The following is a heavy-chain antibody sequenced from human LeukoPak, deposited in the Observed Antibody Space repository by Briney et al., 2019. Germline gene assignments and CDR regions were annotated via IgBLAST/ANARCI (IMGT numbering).Heavy chain of an antibody. CDR1: GFTFSSYS. D-gene: IGHD2/OR15-2a*01. CDR3: ATPVLKGGSV. Sequence: GGSLRLSCAASGFTFSSYSMNWIRQAPGKGLEWVSSISSSSSYIYYADSVKGRFTVSRDNAKNSLYLQMNSLRAEDTAVYYCATPVLKGGSVWGQGTLVTVSS. J-gene: IGHJ4*02. CDR2: ISSSSSYI. V-gene: IGHV3-21*01.